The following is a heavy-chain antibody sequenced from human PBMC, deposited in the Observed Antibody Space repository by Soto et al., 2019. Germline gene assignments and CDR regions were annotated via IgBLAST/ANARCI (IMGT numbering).Heavy chain of an antibody. Sequence: PGGSLRLSCAASGFTFSSYEMNWVRQAPGKGLEWVSYISSSGSTIYYADSVKGRFTISRDNAKNSLYLQMSSLRAEDTAVYYCARPVLYYYYGMDVWGQGTTVTVSS. CDR3: ARPVLYYYYGMDV. CDR1: GFTFSSYE. V-gene: IGHV3-48*03. J-gene: IGHJ6*02. D-gene: IGHD2-8*01. CDR2: ISSSGSTI.